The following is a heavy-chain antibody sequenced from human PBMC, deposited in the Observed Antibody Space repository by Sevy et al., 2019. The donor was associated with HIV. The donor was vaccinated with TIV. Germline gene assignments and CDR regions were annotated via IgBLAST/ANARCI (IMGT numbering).Heavy chain of an antibody. D-gene: IGHD3-22*01. CDR1: GFTFSSYG. Sequence: GESLKISCAASGFTFSSYGMHWVRQAPGKGLEWVAFIRYDGSNKYYADSVKGRFTISRDNSKNTLYLQMNSLRAEDTAVYYCAKAESTYYYDSSGYQDAFDIWGQGTMVTVSS. V-gene: IGHV3-30*02. J-gene: IGHJ3*02. CDR2: IRYDGSNK. CDR3: AKAESTYYYDSSGYQDAFDI.